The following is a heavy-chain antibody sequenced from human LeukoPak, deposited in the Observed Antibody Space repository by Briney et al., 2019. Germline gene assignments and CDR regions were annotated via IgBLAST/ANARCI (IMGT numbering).Heavy chain of an antibody. CDR3: ARDKCYPNWFDP. CDR1: GFTFSSYE. J-gene: IGHJ5*02. CDR2: ISSSGSTI. D-gene: IGHD5-18*01. Sequence: GGSLRLSCAASGFTFSSYEMNWVRQAPGKGLEWVSYISSSGSTIYYADSVKGRFTISRDNAKNSLYLQMYSLRAEDTAVYYCARDKCYPNWFDPWGQGALVTVSS. V-gene: IGHV3-48*03.